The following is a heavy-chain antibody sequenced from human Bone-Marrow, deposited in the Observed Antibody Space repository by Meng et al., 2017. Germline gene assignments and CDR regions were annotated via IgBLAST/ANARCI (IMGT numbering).Heavy chain of an antibody. CDR3: ARGPTTMAHDFDY. J-gene: IGHJ4*02. CDR2: IYYSGST. Sequence: QVQLQESGPGLVKPSQTLSLTCTVSGGSISSGGYYWSWIRQHPGKGLEWIGYIYYSGSTNYNPSLESRATISVDTSQNNLSLKLSSVTAADSAVYYCARGPTTMAHDFDYWGQGTLVTVSS. D-gene: IGHD4-11*01. V-gene: IGHV4-31*03. CDR1: GGSISSGGYY.